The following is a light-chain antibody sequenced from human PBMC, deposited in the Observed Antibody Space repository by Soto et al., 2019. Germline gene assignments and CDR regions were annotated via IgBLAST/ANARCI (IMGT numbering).Light chain of an antibody. Sequence: QSVLTQPPSVSAAPRQTVTISCSGSSSNIGNNYVSWYQQLPGTAPKLLIYDNNKRPSGIPDRFSGSKSGTSATLGITGLQTVDEADYYCGTWDSSLSAGVFGGGTKLTVL. J-gene: IGLJ3*02. CDR1: SSNIGNNY. V-gene: IGLV1-51*01. CDR3: GTWDSSLSAGV. CDR2: DNN.